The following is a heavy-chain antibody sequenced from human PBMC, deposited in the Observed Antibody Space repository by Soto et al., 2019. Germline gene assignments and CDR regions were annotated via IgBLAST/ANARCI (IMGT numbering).Heavy chain of an antibody. V-gene: IGHV1-58*01. CDR3: ARARGYGSQSYRWHYLDS. Sequence: SVKVSCKASGFTFTSSTVQWVRQARGQRLEWIGWIVVGSGNTIYAQKFQERVTITRDMSTSTAYMELSSLRSEDTAVYYCARARGYGSQSYRWHYLDSWGQGILVTVSS. CDR2: IVVGSGNT. J-gene: IGHJ4*02. D-gene: IGHD3-10*01. CDR1: GFTFTSST.